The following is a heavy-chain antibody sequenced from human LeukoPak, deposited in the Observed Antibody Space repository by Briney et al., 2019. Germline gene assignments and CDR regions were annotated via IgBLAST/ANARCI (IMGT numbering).Heavy chain of an antibody. D-gene: IGHD4-23*01. V-gene: IGHV1-46*01. Sequence: ASVKVSCKTSGYTFSDYYIHWVRQAPGQGLEWLGLINCGSGSTGYAQKFQDRVTMTRDMFTSTVYMEVKRLRSEDTAIYYCAKMTTVAESLDYWGQGTLVTVSS. CDR3: AKMTTVAESLDY. J-gene: IGHJ4*02. CDR1: GYTFSDYY. CDR2: INCGSGST.